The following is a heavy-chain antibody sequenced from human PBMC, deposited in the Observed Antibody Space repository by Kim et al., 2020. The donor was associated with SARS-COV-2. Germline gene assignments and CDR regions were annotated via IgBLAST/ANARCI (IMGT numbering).Heavy chain of an antibody. V-gene: IGHV3-48*04. Sequence: GGSLRLSCVGSGFNFGSWSMSWVRQAPGKGLEWVSYIGMYGRGIYYGDSVKGRFTISRDTAKNEVYLQMSRLRAEDTAVYYCARDGRVSGLFDYWGQGTLVTVSS. CDR3: ARDGRVSGLFDY. CDR1: GFNFGSWS. J-gene: IGHJ4*02. D-gene: IGHD1-26*01. CDR2: IGMYGRGI.